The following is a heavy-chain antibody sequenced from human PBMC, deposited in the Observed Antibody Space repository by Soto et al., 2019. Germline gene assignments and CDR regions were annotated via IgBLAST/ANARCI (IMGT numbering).Heavy chain of an antibody. CDR3: ARDKADAYWFDP. D-gene: IGHD2-2*01. J-gene: IGHJ5*02. Sequence: QVQLQESGPGLVKPSQTLSLTCTVSGGSISSGGYYWSWIRQHPGKGLEWIGYIYYSGSTYYNPSLKSRVTISVETSKNQFSLKLSSVTAADTAVYYCARDKADAYWFDPWGQGTLVTVSS. CDR1: GGSISSGGYY. V-gene: IGHV4-31*03. CDR2: IYYSGST.